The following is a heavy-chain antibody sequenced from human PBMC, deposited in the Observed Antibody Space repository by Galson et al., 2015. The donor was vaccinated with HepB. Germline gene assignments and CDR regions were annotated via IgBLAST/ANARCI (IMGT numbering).Heavy chain of an antibody. CDR1: AFTLRKYT. CDR3: ARGHRNSGYFDSNYYFGMDV. J-gene: IGHJ6*02. CDR2: IRGSVGRT. D-gene: IGHD5-12*01. V-gene: IGHV3-23*01. Sequence: SLRLSCAASAFTLRKYTMSWVRQAPGKGLEWVSVIRGSVGRTYYADSVKGRLSISRDNSKNTLYLQMSSLRVEDTALYYCARGHRNSGYFDSNYYFGMDVWGRGTTVIVS.